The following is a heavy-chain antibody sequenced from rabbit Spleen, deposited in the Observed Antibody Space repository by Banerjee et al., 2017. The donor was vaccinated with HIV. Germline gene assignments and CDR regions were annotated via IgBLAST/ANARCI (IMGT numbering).Heavy chain of an antibody. J-gene: IGHJ4*01. V-gene: IGHV1S40*01. D-gene: IGHD8-1*01. CDR3: SRDAGSGDYIDVYFDL. CDR1: GIDFSGYFY. Sequence: QQLVESGGGLVKPGASLTLTCKASGIDFSGYFYMCWVRQAPGKGLEWIACIYSHSGGGTYVADWATGRFSVSRASSTTVTLQATSLTAADTATYFCSRDAGSGDYIDVYFDLWGQGTLVTVS. CDR2: IYSHSGGGT.